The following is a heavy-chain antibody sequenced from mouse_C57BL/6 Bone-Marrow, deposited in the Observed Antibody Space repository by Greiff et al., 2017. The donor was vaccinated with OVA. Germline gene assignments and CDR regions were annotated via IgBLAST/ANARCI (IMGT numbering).Heavy chain of an antibody. D-gene: IGHD1-1*01. J-gene: IGHJ4*01. CDR2: IWSGGST. CDR3: ARIPYYYSSSYNYAMDY. V-gene: IGHV2-2*01. CDR1: GFSLTSYG. Sequence: QVQLQQSGPGLVQPSQSLSITCTVSGFSLTSYGVHWVRQSPGKGLEWLGVIWSGGSTDYNAAFISRLSISKDNSKSQVFFKMNRRQADDTAIYYCARIPYYYSSSYNYAMDYWGQGTSVTVSS.